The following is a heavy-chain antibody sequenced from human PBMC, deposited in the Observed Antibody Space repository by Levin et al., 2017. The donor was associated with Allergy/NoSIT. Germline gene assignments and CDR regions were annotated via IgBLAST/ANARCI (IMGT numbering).Heavy chain of an antibody. CDR3: AKDMATGSDNWFAS. CDR1: GFTFNHYG. D-gene: IGHD5-24*01. Sequence: GGSLRLSCAASGFTFNHYGMHWLRQAPNKGLEWVAVIWYDGSIEHYVDSVKGRFIVSRDNSKKMVYLQMNSLRVEDTATYFCAKDMATGSDNWFASWGPGTLVLVSS. V-gene: IGHV3-33*03. CDR2: IWYDGSIE. J-gene: IGHJ5*01.